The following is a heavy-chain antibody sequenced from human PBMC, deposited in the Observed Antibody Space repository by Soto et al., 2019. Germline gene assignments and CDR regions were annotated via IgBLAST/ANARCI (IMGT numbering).Heavy chain of an antibody. CDR2: IYHSGST. CDR1: GYSISSGYY. Sequence: SETLSLTCAVSGYSISSGYYWGWIRQPPGKGLEWIGSIYHSGSTYYNPSLKSRVTISVDTSKNQFSLKLSSVTAADTAVYYCARVPGLVVVAATRYYYYGMDVWGQGTTVTVSS. CDR3: ARVPGLVVVAATRYYYYGMDV. J-gene: IGHJ6*02. V-gene: IGHV4-38-2*01. D-gene: IGHD2-15*01.